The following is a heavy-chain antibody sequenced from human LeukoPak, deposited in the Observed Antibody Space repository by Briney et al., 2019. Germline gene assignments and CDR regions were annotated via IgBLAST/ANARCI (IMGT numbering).Heavy chain of an antibody. J-gene: IGHJ4*02. D-gene: IGHD1-26*01. V-gene: IGHV4-4*02. CDR2: VSLAGQT. CDR3: SRESGAFCPFGY. Sequence: SETLPLTCDVSGGSISNTNWWSWVRQPPGQGLEWIGEVSLAGQTNYNPSLNGRVTMSLDESSNQLSLKLTSATAADTAIYYCSRESGAFCPFGYWGQGTLVIVPS. CDR1: GGSISNTNW.